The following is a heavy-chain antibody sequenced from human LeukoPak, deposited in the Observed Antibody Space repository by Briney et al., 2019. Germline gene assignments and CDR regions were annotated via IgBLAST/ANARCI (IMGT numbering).Heavy chain of an antibody. CDR3: ARAYGDYGGDWFDP. CDR1: GYTFTSYY. CDR2: INPSGGST. Sequence: GASVKVSCKASGYTFTSYYMHWVRQAPGQGLEWMGIINPSGGSTNYAQKLQGRVTMTTDTSTSTAYMELRSLRSDDTAVYYCARAYGDYGGDWFDPWGQGTLVTVSS. V-gene: IGHV1-46*01. D-gene: IGHD4-17*01. J-gene: IGHJ5*02.